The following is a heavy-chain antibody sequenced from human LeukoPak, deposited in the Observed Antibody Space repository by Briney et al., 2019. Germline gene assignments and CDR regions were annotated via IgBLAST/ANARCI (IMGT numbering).Heavy chain of an antibody. J-gene: IGHJ4*02. D-gene: IGHD4-17*01. CDR3: ARKDYGSTFDY. CDR1: GFTFSSYS. V-gene: IGHV3-23*01. CDR2: ISGSGGST. Sequence: PGGSLRLSCAASGFTFSSYSMNWVRQAPGKGLEWVSAISGSGGSTYYADSVKGRFTISRGNSKNTLYLQMNSLRAEDTAVYYCARKDYGSTFDYWGQGTLVTVSS.